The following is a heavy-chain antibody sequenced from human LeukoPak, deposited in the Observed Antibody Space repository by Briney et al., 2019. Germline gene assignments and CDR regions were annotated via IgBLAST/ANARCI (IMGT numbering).Heavy chain of an antibody. V-gene: IGHV3-9*01. Sequence: GGSLRLSCAASGFTFDDYAMHWVRQAPGKGLEWVSGISWNSGSIGYADSVKGRFTISRDNAKNSLYLQMNSLRAEDTALYYCAKDYSSGWFFSGMDYWGQGTLVTVXX. CDR3: AKDYSSGWFFSGMDY. CDR2: ISWNSGSI. J-gene: IGHJ4*02. D-gene: IGHD6-19*01. CDR1: GFTFDDYA.